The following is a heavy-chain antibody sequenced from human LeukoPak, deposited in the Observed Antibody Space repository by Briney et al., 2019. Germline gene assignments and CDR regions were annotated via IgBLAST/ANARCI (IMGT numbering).Heavy chain of an antibody. CDR1: GGSFSGYY. CDR3: ARGGQNDSSGYYYPRFGY. CDR2: INHSGST. D-gene: IGHD3-22*01. Sequence: SETLSLTCAVYGGSFSGYYWSWIRQPPGKGLEWIGEINHSGSTNYNPSLKSRVTISVDTSKNQFSLKLSSVTAADTAVYYCARGGQNDSSGYYYPRFGYWGQGTLVTVSS. V-gene: IGHV4-34*01. J-gene: IGHJ4*02.